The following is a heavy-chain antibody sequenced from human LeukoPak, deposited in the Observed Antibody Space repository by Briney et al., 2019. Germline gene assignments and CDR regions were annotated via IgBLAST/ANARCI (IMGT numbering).Heavy chain of an antibody. D-gene: IGHD6-13*01. Sequence: GGSLRLSCAASGFTFSSYSMNWVRQAPGKGLEWVSSISSSSSYIYYADSVKGRFTISRDNAKNSLYLQMNSLRAEDTAVYYCVRGVSISSSWYNDIWGQGTMVTVSS. CDR2: ISSSSSYI. CDR1: GFTFSSYS. V-gene: IGHV3-21*04. J-gene: IGHJ3*02. CDR3: VRGVSISSSWYNDI.